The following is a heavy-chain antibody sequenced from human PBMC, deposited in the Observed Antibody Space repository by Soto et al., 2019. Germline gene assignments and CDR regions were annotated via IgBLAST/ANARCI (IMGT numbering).Heavy chain of an antibody. CDR2: IVVGSGNT. CDR1: GFTFTSSA. D-gene: IGHD1-20*01. CDR3: ASGGITGTIYYYYGMDV. V-gene: IGHV1-58*01. J-gene: IGHJ6*02. Sequence: ASVKVSCKASGFTFTSSAVQWVRQARGQRLEWIGWIVVGSGNTNYAQKFQERATITRDMSTSTAYVELSSLRSEDTAVYYCASGGITGTIYYYYGMDVWGQGTTVTVSS.